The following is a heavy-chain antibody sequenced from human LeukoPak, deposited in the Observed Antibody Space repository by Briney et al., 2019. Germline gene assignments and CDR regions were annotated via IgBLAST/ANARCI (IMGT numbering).Heavy chain of an antibody. CDR1: GVTFSSYG. Sequence: GGSLRLSCAASGVTFSSYGMHWVRQAPGKGLEWVAVIWYDGSNKYYGDSVKGRFTISRGNSKKTLYLQMNSLRVEDTAVYYCARGDGYNDAEYLQHWGQGTLVTVS. D-gene: IGHD5-24*01. CDR2: IWYDGSNK. J-gene: IGHJ1*01. V-gene: IGHV3-33*01. CDR3: ARGDGYNDAEYLQH.